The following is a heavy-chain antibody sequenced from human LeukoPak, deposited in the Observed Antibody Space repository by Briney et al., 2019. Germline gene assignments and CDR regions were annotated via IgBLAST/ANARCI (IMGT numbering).Heavy chain of an antibody. D-gene: IGHD1-14*01. CDR3: ARHRTDYMDSGYYYYYMDV. CDR1: GFTFSNYY. Sequence: GSLRLSCEASGFTFSNYYMSWIRQAPGKGLEWVSHIKGNGATTYYADSVRGRFTISRDNAKNTLYLQMNSLRAEDTAVYYCARHRTDYMDSGYYYYYMDVWGKGTTVTVSS. CDR2: IKGNGATT. V-gene: IGHV3-11*04. J-gene: IGHJ6*03.